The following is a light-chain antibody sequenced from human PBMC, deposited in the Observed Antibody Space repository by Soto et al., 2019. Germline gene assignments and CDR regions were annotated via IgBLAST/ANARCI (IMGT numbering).Light chain of an antibody. V-gene: IGKV1-12*01. Sequence: DIQMTQSPSSVFASVGARVPITCRASQGFSSLLFWYQQKPGEAPKLLIYGSSGLQSGVPSRFSGGGSGTDFTLTISSLQPEDFANYYCQQSNRFPLTFGGGTKVEIK. CDR1: QGFSSL. CDR3: QQSNRFPLT. J-gene: IGKJ4*01. CDR2: GSS.